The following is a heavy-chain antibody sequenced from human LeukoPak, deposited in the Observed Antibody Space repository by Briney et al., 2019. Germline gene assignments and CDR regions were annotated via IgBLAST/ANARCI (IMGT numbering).Heavy chain of an antibody. J-gene: IGHJ6*03. CDR1: GGSISSYY. CDR2: IYYSGST. CDR3: ARGRAGPYYYYYYMDV. V-gene: IGHV4-59*01. Sequence: SETLSLTCTVSGGSISSYYWSWLRQPPGKGLEWIGYIYYSGSTNYNPSLKSRVTISVDTSKNQFSLKLSSVTAADTAVYYCARGRAGPYYYYYYMDVWGKGTTVTVSS.